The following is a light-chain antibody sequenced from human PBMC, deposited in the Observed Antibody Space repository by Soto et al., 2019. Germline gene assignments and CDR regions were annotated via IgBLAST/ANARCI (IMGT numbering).Light chain of an antibody. V-gene: IGKV4-1*01. CDR2: LAS. CDR1: QSVLYSSNNKNY. Sequence: DIVMTQSPDSLAVSLGERATINCKSSQSVLYSSNNKNYLAWSQQRPGQPPKLLIYLASTRESGVPDRFSGSGSGTDLTLTITSLQAEDVAVYYCQQYESTPQTFGQGTKLEIK. CDR3: QQYESTPQT. J-gene: IGKJ2*01.